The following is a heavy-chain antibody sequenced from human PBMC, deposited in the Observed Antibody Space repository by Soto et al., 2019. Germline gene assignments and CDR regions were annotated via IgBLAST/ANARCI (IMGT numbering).Heavy chain of an antibody. V-gene: IGHV3-33*01. J-gene: IGHJ6*02. CDR2: IWYDGSNK. Sequence: QVQLVESGGGVVQPGRSLRLSCAASGFTFSSYGMHWVRQAPGKGLEWVAVIWYDGSNKYYADSVKGRFTISRDNSKNTLYLQMNSLRAEDTAVYYCARVEERALWSPRGYYYYGMDVWGQGTTVTVSS. D-gene: IGHD5-18*01. CDR3: ARVEERALWSPRGYYYYGMDV. CDR1: GFTFSSYG.